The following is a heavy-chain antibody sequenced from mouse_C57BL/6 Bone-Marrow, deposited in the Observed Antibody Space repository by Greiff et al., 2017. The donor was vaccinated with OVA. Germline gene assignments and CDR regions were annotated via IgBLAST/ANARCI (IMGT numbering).Heavy chain of an antibody. V-gene: IGHV1-15*01. Sequence: VQLQQSGAELVRPGASVTLSCKASGYTFTDYEMHWVKQTPVHGLEWIGAIDPETGGTAYNQKFKGKAILTADKSSSTAYMELRSLTSEDSAVYYCTFPYYYGSSWFAYWGQGTTLTVSS. CDR2: IDPETGGT. CDR3: TFPYYYGSSWFAY. J-gene: IGHJ2*01. D-gene: IGHD1-1*01. CDR1: GYTFTDYE.